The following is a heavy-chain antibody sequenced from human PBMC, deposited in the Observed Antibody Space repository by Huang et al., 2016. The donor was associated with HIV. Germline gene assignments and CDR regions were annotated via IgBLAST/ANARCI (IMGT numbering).Heavy chain of an antibody. D-gene: IGHD3-9*01. V-gene: IGHV7-4-1*02. J-gene: IGHJ4*02. Sequence: QVQLVQSGSELRKHGASGKVSCKASGYTFTTYSLIWVRQAPGQGLEWMGWINTNNGKPTYAQGFTVRFVFSLDTTVNTAYLQISSLKTDDTAKYFCARYRLTGTFLDSWGQGTQVTVSS. CDR2: INTNNGKP. CDR3: ARYRLTGTFLDS. CDR1: GYTFTTYS.